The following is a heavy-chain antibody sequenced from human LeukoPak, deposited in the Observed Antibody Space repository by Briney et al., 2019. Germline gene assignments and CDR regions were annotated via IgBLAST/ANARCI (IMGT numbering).Heavy chain of an antibody. CDR2: IFGGGVP. CDR3: TRGRLNAAGWYFDL. J-gene: IGHJ2*01. D-gene: IGHD3-16*01. Sequence: PGGSLRLSCAASGFTITDNYMTWVRQAPTEGLQWVSGIFGGGVPSYAASVKDRFVISKDNSKNTLYLQMNNLRADDTAVYYCTRGRLNAAGWYFDLWGRGALVTVSS. V-gene: IGHV3-53*01. CDR1: GFTITDNY.